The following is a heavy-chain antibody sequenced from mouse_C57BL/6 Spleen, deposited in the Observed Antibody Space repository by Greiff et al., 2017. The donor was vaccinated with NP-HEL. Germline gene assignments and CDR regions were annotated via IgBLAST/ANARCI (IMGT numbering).Heavy chain of an antibody. CDR2: INPSSGYT. D-gene: IGHD1-1*01. CDR3: ASYGSSLFAY. CDR1: GYTFTSYW. V-gene: IGHV1-7*01. Sequence: VQRVESGAELAKPGASVKLSCKASGYTFTSYWMHWVTQRPGQGLEWIGYINPSSGYTKYNQKFKDKATLTADKSSSTAYMQLSSLTYEDSAVYYCASYGSSLFAYWGQGTLVTVSA. J-gene: IGHJ3*01.